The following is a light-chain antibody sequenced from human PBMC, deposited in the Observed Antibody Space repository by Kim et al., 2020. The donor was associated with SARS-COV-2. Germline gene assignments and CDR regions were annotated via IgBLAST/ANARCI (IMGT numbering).Light chain of an antibody. V-gene: IGLV3-19*01. CDR3: NSWDSSGNHVV. CDR1: SLTSYY. Sequence: ALGQTVRITCQGASLTSYYANWYQQKPGQAPVLVIYGKNKRPSEIPDRFSGSSSGNTASLTITGAQAADEADYYCNSWDSSGNHVVFGGGTQLTVL. J-gene: IGLJ2*01. CDR2: GKN.